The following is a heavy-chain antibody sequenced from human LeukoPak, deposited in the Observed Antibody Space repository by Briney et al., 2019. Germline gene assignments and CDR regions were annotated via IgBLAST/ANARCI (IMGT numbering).Heavy chain of an antibody. Sequence: PGGSLRLSCAASGFTVSNNYMIWVRQAPGKGLEWVSLFHTGGETEYADSVKGRFTMSRETSQNTVSLHMNSLEAEDPAVYYCARGFAPAYNFGVFDYWGQEPWSPSPQ. J-gene: IGHJ4*01. CDR2: FHTGGET. CDR1: GFTVSNNY. D-gene: IGHD5-24*01. V-gene: IGHV3-53*01. CDR3: ARGFAPAYNFGVFDY.